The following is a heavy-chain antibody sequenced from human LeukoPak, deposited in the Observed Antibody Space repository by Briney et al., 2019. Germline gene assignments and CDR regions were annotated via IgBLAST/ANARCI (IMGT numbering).Heavy chain of an antibody. J-gene: IGHJ4*02. D-gene: IGHD5-12*01. CDR1: GGSFSGYY. Sequence: SETLSLTCAVYGGSFSGYYWSWIRQPPGKGLEWIGEINHSGSTNYNPSLKSRVTISVDTSKNQFSLKLSSVTAADTAVYYCARGIVATMFDYWGQGTLVTVSS. CDR2: INHSGST. CDR3: ARGIVATMFDY. V-gene: IGHV4-34*01.